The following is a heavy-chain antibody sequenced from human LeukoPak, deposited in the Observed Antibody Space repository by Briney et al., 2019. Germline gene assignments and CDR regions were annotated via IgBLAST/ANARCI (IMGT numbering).Heavy chain of an antibody. CDR3: ARVGFQQLIIDY. V-gene: IGHV3-23*01. J-gene: IGHJ4*02. Sequence: PGGSLRLSCAASGFTFSSYEMNWVRQAPGKGLEWVSAITDSGGRTYYADSVKGRFTISRDNSKNTLYLQMNSLRAEDTAVYYCARVGFQQLIIDYWGQGTLVTVSS. CDR1: GFTFSSYE. CDR2: ITDSGGRT. D-gene: IGHD6-13*01.